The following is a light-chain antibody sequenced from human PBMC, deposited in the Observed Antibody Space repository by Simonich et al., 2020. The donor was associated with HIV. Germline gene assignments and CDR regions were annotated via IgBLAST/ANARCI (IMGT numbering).Light chain of an antibody. J-gene: IGKJ1*01. V-gene: IGKV4-1*01. Sequence: DIVMTQSPDSLAVSLGERATINCKSSQNVLYSSNNKNYLAWYQQKPGQPPKLLIYWASTRESGVPDRFSGSGSGTDFTLTISSLQAEDVAVYYCQHYSNAPRTFGQGTKVEIK. CDR2: WAS. CDR1: QNVLYSSNNKNY. CDR3: QHYSNAPRT.